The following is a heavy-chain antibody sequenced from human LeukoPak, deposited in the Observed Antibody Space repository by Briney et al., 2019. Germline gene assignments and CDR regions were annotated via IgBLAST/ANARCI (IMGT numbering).Heavy chain of an antibody. Sequence: SETLSLTCTVSGGSISSSSYYWGWIRQPPGKGLEWIGSIYYSGSTYYNPSLKSRVTISVDTSKNQFSLKLSSVTAADTAVYYCASQYKDYYCYMDVWGKGTTVTVSS. CDR2: IYYSGST. CDR1: GGSISSSSYY. CDR3: ASQYKDYYCYMDV. D-gene: IGHD1-1*01. J-gene: IGHJ6*03. V-gene: IGHV4-39*01.